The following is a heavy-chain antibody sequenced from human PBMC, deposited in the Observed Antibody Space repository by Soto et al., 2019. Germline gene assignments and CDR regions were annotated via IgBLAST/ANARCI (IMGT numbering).Heavy chain of an antibody. Sequence: PGVSLRLSCVASGFNFGFHSMKWFRQAPGKGLEWVSSITSSSTFRQYADSVKGRFTISRDNANNSLYLQMDNLTIEDTAVYYCARDRGIRYSQAANANPNILYRWDQGTMFTVSS. D-gene: IGHD3-16*01. CDR3: ARDRGIRYSQAANANPNILYR. CDR1: GFNFGFHS. V-gene: IGHV3-21*01. CDR2: ITSSSTFR. J-gene: IGHJ4*01.